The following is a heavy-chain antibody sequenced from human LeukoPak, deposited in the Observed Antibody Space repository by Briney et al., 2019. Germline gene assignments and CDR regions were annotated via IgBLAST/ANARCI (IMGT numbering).Heavy chain of an antibody. D-gene: IGHD3-10*01. V-gene: IGHV4-59*01. Sequence: SETLSLTCTVSGGSISSYYWSWIRQPPGKGLEWIGYIYCSGSTNYNPSLKSRVTISVDTSKNQFSLKLSSVTAADTAVYYCATMVRGQPYYYGMDVWGQGTTVTVSS. CDR1: GGSISSYY. J-gene: IGHJ6*02. CDR2: IYCSGST. CDR3: ATMVRGQPYYYGMDV.